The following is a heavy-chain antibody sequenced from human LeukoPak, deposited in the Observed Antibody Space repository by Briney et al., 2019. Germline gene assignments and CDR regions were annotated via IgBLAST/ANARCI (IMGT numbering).Heavy chain of an antibody. J-gene: IGHJ6*02. D-gene: IGHD2-8*01. CDR2: MNPNSGNT. V-gene: IGHV1-8*01. CDR3: ARSPSYCTNGVCGMDV. Sequence: ASVNVSCKASGYTFTSYDINWVRQATGQGLEWMGWMNPNSGNTGYAQKFQGRVTMTRNTSISTAYMELSSLRSEDTAVYYCARSPSYCTNGVCGMDVWGQGTTVTVSS. CDR1: GYTFTSYD.